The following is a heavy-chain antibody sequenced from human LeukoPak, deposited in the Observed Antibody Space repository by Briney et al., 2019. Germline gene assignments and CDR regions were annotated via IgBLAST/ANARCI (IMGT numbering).Heavy chain of an antibody. CDR3: ARHGVAVTSYFDY. CDR1: GFSVGSNY. D-gene: IGHD2-2*01. Sequence: PGGSLRLSCAASGFSVGSNYMSWVRHAPGKGLEWVSVIYSGGSTYYADSVKGRFTISRDNSKNTLYLQMNSLRAEDTAVYYCARHGVAVTSYFDYWGQGTLVTVSS. CDR2: IYSGGST. V-gene: IGHV3-53*01. J-gene: IGHJ4*02.